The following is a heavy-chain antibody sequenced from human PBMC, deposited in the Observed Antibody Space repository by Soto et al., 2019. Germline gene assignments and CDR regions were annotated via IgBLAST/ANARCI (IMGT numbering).Heavy chain of an antibody. D-gene: IGHD6-6*01. CDR3: ARGVGYSSSSNWFDP. V-gene: IGHV4-34*01. CDR2: INHSGST. Sequence: SETLSLTCAVYGGSFSGYYWSWIRQPPGKGLEWIGEINHSGSTNYNPSLKSRVTISVDTSKNQFSLKLSSVTAADTAVYYCARGVGYSSSSNWFDPWGQGTLVTVSS. J-gene: IGHJ5*02. CDR1: GGSFSGYY.